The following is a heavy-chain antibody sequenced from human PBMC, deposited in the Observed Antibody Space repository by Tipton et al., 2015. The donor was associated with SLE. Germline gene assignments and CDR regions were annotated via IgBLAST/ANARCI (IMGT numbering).Heavy chain of an antibody. D-gene: IGHD3-9*01. J-gene: IGHJ4*01. Sequence: TLSLTCSVSTYSISNGHYWAWVRQPPGKGLEWIGTVYQTGNTYYNPSLKSRVTMSVDTSKNQFSLKLNSVTAADTAVYYCARDFARGSGYVYWGHGILVTVSS. CDR3: ARDFARGSGYVY. CDR2: VYQTGNT. CDR1: TYSISNGHY. V-gene: IGHV4-38-2*02.